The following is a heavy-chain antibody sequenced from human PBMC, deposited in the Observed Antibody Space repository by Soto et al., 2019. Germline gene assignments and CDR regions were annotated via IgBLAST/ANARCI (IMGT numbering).Heavy chain of an antibody. Sequence: EVQLVESGGGLVQPGESLRLSCAASGFTFSSFIMSWVRQAPGKGLEWVANINNDGSGKYYVDSLKGRFAISRDNARNSLYLQIDCVRAEDTAVYFCARWDYYSGSWTLHDWGQGTLVTVSS. D-gene: IGHD1-26*01. V-gene: IGHV3-7*01. CDR2: INNDGSGK. J-gene: IGHJ1*01. CDR3: ARWDYYSGSWTLHD. CDR1: GFTFSSFI.